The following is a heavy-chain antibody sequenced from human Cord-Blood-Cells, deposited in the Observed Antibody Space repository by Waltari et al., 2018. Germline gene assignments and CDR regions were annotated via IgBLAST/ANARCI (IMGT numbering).Heavy chain of an antibody. Sequence: QVQLQQWGAGLLKPSETLSLTCAGYGGSFSGYYWIWIRQPPGQWLGWIREINHSGSTNYNPTLKMRVTISVDTSKNQFSLKRSSVTAADTSVYYCARSRKRCSSTSCYTAPDAFDIWCQGTMVTVSS. D-gene: IGHD2-2*02. CDR1: GGSFSGYY. CDR3: ARSRKRCSSTSCYTAPDAFDI. V-gene: IGHV4-34*01. J-gene: IGHJ3*02. CDR2: INHSGST.